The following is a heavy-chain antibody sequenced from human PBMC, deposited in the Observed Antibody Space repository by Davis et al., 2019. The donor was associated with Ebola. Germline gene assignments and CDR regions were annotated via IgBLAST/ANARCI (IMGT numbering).Heavy chain of an antibody. Sequence: AASVKVSCKASGYSLTGYYLHWVRQAPGQGLEWMGQINPSSGGTNYAQKLQGRVTMTTDTSTSTVYMELSSLRSEDTAVYYCATRPKAVVDEAFDIWGQGTLVTVSS. D-gene: IGHD4-23*01. V-gene: IGHV1-2*06. CDR3: ATRPKAVVDEAFDI. CDR2: INPSSGGT. J-gene: IGHJ3*02. CDR1: GYSLTGYY.